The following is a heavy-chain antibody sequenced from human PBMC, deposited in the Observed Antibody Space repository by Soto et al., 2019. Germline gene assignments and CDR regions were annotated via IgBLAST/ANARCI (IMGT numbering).Heavy chain of an antibody. CDR1: GGTFSSYA. J-gene: IGHJ4*02. Sequence: SVKVSCKASGGTFSSYAISWVRQAPGQGLEWMGGIIPIFGTANYAQKFQGRVTITADESTSTAYMELSSLRSEDTAVYYCATSPPNHYDSSGYQYYFDYWGQGTLVTVSS. CDR2: IIPIFGTA. V-gene: IGHV1-69*13. CDR3: ATSPPNHYDSSGYQYYFDY. D-gene: IGHD3-22*01.